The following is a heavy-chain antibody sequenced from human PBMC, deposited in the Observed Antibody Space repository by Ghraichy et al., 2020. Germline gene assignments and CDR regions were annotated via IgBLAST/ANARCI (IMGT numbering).Heavy chain of an antibody. J-gene: IGHJ4*02. D-gene: IGHD6-19*01. CDR3: AKERGTGWPVDY. CDR2: ISGSGGTT. V-gene: IGHV3-23*01. Sequence: GESLNISCAASGFIFGSYAMSWVRQAPGRGLEWASGISGSGGTTHYADSVKGRFTISRDNSKNTLYLQMNSLTAEDTAVYYCAKERGTGWPVDYWGQGTLFTVSS. CDR1: GFIFGSYA.